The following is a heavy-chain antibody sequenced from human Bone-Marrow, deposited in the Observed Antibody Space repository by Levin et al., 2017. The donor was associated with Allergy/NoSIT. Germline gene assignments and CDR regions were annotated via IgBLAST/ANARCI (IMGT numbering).Heavy chain of an antibody. D-gene: IGHD3-10*01. CDR1: GFTFYNYV. Sequence: GGSLRLSCAASGFTFYNYVRNWVRQSPGKGLEWVSGISSSGGRTYYADPVKGRFTISRDNSKNTLYLQINSLRAEDTAVYYCAKAKSHLDYYGSGSYDFWGQGTLVTVSA. CDR2: ISSSGGRT. J-gene: IGHJ4*02. CDR3: AKAKSHLDYYGSGSYDF. V-gene: IGHV3-23*01.